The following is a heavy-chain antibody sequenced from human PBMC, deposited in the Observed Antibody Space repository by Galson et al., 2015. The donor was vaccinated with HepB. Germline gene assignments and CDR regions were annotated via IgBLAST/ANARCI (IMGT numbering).Heavy chain of an antibody. D-gene: IGHD3-10*01. CDR3: AFGELLNFDY. Sequence: ETLSLTCTVSGGSISSSSYYWGWIRQPPGKGLEWIGSIYYSGSTYYNPPLKSRVTISVDTSKNQFSLKLSSVTAADTAVYYCAFGELLNFDYWGQGTLVTVSS. CDR1: GGSISSSSYY. CDR2: IYYSGST. V-gene: IGHV4-39*07. J-gene: IGHJ4*02.